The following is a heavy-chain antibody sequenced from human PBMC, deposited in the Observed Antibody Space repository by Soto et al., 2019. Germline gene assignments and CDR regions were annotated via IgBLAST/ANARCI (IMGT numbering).Heavy chain of an antibody. V-gene: IGHV1-69*01. J-gene: IGHJ4*02. D-gene: IGHD4-17*01. CDR3: ARDRFGGCDYVPVIDY. Sequence: QVQLVQSGAEVKKPGSSVKVSCKASGGTFSSYAISWVRQAPGQGLEWMGGIIPIFGTANYAQKFQGRVTITADESTSTAYMELSSLRSEDTAVYYCARDRFGGCDYVPVIDYWGQGTLVTVSS. CDR1: GGTFSSYA. CDR2: IIPIFGTA.